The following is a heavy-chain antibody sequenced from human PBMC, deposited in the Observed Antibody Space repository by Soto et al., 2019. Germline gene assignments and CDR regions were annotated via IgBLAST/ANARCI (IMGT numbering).Heavy chain of an antibody. Sequence: PSETPSLTCAVYGGSFSGYYWSWIRQPPGKGLEWIGEINHSGSTNYNPSLKSRVTISVDTSKNQFSLKLSSVTAADTAVYYCASRRWLQLPFDYWGQGTLVTVSS. CDR1: GGSFSGYY. V-gene: IGHV4-34*01. CDR2: INHSGST. J-gene: IGHJ4*02. D-gene: IGHD5-12*01. CDR3: ASRRWLQLPFDY.